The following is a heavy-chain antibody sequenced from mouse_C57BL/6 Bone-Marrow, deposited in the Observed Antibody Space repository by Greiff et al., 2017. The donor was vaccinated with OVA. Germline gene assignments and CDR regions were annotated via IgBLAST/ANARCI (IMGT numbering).Heavy chain of an antibody. V-gene: IGHV3-6*01. CDR1: GYSITSGYY. Sequence: EVKLQESGPGLVEPSQSLSLTCSVTGYSITSGYYWNWIRQFPGNKLEWMGYISYDGSNNYNPSLKNRISITRDTSKNQFFLKLNSVTTEDTATYYCAREEGDYWGQGTTLTVSS. CDR2: ISYDGSN. CDR3: AREEGDY. J-gene: IGHJ2*01.